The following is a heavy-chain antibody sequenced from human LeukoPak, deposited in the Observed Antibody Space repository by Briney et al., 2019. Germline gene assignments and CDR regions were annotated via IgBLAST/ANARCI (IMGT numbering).Heavy chain of an antibody. CDR1: GFTFTGYP. V-gene: IGHV3-30*02. CDR3: AKDGNGDYDSAYYYCYYMDV. Sequence: GGSLRLSCAASGFTFTGYPMHWVRQPPGKGLEWVAFIRYDGSNEYYADSVKGRFTISRDNSKNTLYLQMNSLRAEDTAVYYCAKDGNGDYDSAYYYCYYMDVWGKGTTVTISS. D-gene: IGHD4-17*01. J-gene: IGHJ6*03. CDR2: IRYDGSNE.